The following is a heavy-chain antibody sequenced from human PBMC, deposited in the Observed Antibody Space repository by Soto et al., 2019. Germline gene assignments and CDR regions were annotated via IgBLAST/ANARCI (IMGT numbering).Heavy chain of an antibody. CDR3: ARLYGSGTTVVYYYYYGMDV. J-gene: IGHJ6*02. Sequence: GASVKVSFKASGYTFTGYHMHWVRQAPGQGLEWMGWINPNSGGTNYAQKFQGRVTMTRDTSISTAYMELSRLRSDDTAVYYCARLYGSGTTVVYYYYYGMDVWGQGTTVTVSS. D-gene: IGHD3-10*01. V-gene: IGHV1-2*02. CDR1: GYTFTGYH. CDR2: INPNSGGT.